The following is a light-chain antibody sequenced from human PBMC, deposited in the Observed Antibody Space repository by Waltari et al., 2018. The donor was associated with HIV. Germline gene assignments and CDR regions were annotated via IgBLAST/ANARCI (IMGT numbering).Light chain of an antibody. CDR2: EVT. V-gene: IGLV2-8*01. Sequence: QSALTQPRSASGSLGQSVTTSSTGPSTDLAADDSVSWFQQHPRSAPKLLLYEVTRRPSTVSDRFSASRSGSTAFLTVAGLQPDDEATYFCSSYGDSLRVLFGGGTNVTVL. CDR3: SSYGDSLRVL. CDR1: STDLAADDS. J-gene: IGLJ3*02.